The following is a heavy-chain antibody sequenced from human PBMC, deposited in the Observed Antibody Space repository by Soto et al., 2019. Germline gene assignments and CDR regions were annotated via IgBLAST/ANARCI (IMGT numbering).Heavy chain of an antibody. Sequence: ASVKVSCKASGYTFTSYAMHWVRQAPGQRLEWMGWINAGNGNTKYSQKFQGRVTITRDTSASTAYMELSSLRSEDTAAYYCARVTGVWAARPFDYWGQGTLVTVSS. CDR1: GYTFTSYA. J-gene: IGHJ4*02. D-gene: IGHD2-8*01. CDR2: INAGNGNT. CDR3: ARVTGVWAARPFDY. V-gene: IGHV1-3*01.